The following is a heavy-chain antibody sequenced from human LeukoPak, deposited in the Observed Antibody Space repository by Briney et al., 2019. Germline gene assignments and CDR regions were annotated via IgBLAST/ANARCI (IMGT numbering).Heavy chain of an antibody. CDR1: GGTFSGYY. D-gene: IGHD6-6*01. CDR3: ARVRRIAARPMDY. V-gene: IGHV4-34*01. Sequence: PSETLSLTCAVYGGTFSGYYWSWIRQPPGKGLEWIGEINHSGSTNYNPSLKSRVTISVDTSKNQFSLKLSPVTAADTAVYYCARVRRIAARPMDYWGQGTLVTVSS. CDR2: INHSGST. J-gene: IGHJ4*02.